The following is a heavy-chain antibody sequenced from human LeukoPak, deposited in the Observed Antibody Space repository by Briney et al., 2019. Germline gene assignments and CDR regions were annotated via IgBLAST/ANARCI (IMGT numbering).Heavy chain of an antibody. CDR1: GYTFTSYD. V-gene: IGHV1-8*01. J-gene: IGHJ6*03. D-gene: IGHD3-10*01. Sequence: ASVKVSCKASGYTFTSYDINWVRQATGQGLEWMGWMNPNSGNTGYAQKFQGRVTMTRNTSISTAYMELSSLRSEDTAVYYCARGRKIRAPRGTYYYYMDVWGKGTTVTISS. CDR3: ARGRKIRAPRGTYYYYMDV. CDR2: MNPNSGNT.